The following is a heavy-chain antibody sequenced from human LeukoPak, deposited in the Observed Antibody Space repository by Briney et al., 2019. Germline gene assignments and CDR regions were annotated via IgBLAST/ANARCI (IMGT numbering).Heavy chain of an antibody. CDR1: GFTFSSYG. J-gene: IGHJ4*02. V-gene: IGHV3-33*01. CDR2: IWYDGSNK. Sequence: GGSLRLSCAASGFTFSSYGMHGVRQAPGKGLEWVAVIWYDGSNKYYADSVKGRFTISRDNSKNTLYLQMNSLRAEDTAVCYCARGANSLDYGDYGGDFDYWGQGTLVTVSS. CDR3: ARGANSLDYGDYGGDFDY. D-gene: IGHD4-17*01.